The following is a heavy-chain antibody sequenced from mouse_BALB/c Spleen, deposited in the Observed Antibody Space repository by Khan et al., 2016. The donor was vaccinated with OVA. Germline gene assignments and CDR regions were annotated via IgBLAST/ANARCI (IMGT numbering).Heavy chain of an antibody. CDR1: GYSITSEYA. J-gene: IGHJ3*01. D-gene: IGHD2-4*01. Sequence: EVQLQESGPGLVKPSPSLSLTCTVTGYSITSEYAWYWIRQFPGNKLERMGYINYSGNTRFNPSLTSRTPITRHTSKHQFFLQLNSVTTEDTATYYCARKDYDDYAPFPYWGQGTLVTVSA. V-gene: IGHV3-2*02. CDR2: INYSGNT. CDR3: ARKDYDDYAPFPY.